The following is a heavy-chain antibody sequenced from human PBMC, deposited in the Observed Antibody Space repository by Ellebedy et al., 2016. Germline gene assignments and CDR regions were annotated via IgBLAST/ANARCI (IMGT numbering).Heavy chain of an antibody. V-gene: IGHV4-34*01. Sequence: SETLSLXXAVYGGSFSGYYWSWIRQPPGKGLEWIGEINHSGSTNYNPSLKSRVTISVDTSKNQFSLKLSSVTAADTAVYYCARYITTGAFDIWGQGTMVTVSS. CDR1: GGSFSGYY. D-gene: IGHD3-22*01. CDR3: ARYITTGAFDI. J-gene: IGHJ3*02. CDR2: INHSGST.